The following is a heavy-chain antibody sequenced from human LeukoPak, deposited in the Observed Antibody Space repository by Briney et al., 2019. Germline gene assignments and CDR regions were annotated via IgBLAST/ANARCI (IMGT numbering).Heavy chain of an antibody. CDR2: IYSGGTT. D-gene: IGHD4-17*01. V-gene: IGHV3-53*01. J-gene: IGHJ3*02. CDR1: GFTVSNNY. CDR3: ARGQSGDPAFDI. Sequence: GGSLRLSCAASGFTVSNNYMTWVRQAPGKGLEWVSVIYSGGTTYYADSVEGRFTISRDNSRNTLNLQMNSLSAEDTAVYYCARGQSGDPAFDIWGQGTMVTVSS.